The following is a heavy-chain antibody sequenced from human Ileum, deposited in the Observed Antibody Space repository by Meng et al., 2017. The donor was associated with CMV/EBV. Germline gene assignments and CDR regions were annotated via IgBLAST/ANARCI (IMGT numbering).Heavy chain of an antibody. D-gene: IGHD6-6*01. CDR3: DASDY. V-gene: IGHV3-23*01. Sequence: GESLKISCEVSGFTFSDYDMSWARQAPGKGLEWVSTITGSGVRTYYADSVKGRFTISRDNSKNTLYLQMNSLRAEDTAVYYCDASDYWGQGTQVTVSS. CDR1: GFTFSDYD. J-gene: IGHJ4*02. CDR2: ITGSGVRT.